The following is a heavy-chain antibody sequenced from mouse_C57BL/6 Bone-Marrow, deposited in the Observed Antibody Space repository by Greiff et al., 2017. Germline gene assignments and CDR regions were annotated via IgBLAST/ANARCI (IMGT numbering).Heavy chain of an antibody. Sequence: EVHLVESGGGLVKPGGSLKLSCAASGFTFSSYAMSWVRQTPEKRLEWVATISDGGSYTYYPDNVKGRFTISRDNAKNNLYLQMSHLKSEDTAMYYCARDDESFLYYAMDYWGQGTSVTVSS. CDR2: ISDGGSYT. CDR3: ARDDESFLYYAMDY. J-gene: IGHJ4*01. V-gene: IGHV5-4*01. CDR1: GFTFSSYA. D-gene: IGHD1-3*01.